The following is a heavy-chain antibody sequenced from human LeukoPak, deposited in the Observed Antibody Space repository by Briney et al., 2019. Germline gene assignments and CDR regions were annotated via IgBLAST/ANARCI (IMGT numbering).Heavy chain of an antibody. D-gene: IGHD3-10*01. V-gene: IGHV4-59*01. CDR1: GGSIRSYY. J-gene: IGHJ4*02. Sequence: SETLSLTCTVSGGSIRSYYWSWIRQPPGKGLEWIGYIYYSGSTNYNPSLKSRVTISVDTSKNQFSLKLSSVTAADTAVYYCARDSGHLDYWGQGTLVTVSS. CDR3: ARDSGHLDY. CDR2: IYYSGST.